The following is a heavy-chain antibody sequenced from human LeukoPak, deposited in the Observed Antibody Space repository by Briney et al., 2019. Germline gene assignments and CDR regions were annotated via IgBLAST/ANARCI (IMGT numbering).Heavy chain of an antibody. D-gene: IGHD6-19*01. CDR1: GFTFSSYS. Sequence: PGGSLRLSCAASGFTFSSYSMNWVRQAPGKGLEWVSAISGSGGSTYYADSVKGRFTISRDNSKNTLYLQMNSLRAEDTAVYYCAKGEPGYSSGWYLGYWGQGTLVTVSS. J-gene: IGHJ4*02. CDR3: AKGEPGYSSGWYLGY. CDR2: ISGSGGST. V-gene: IGHV3-23*01.